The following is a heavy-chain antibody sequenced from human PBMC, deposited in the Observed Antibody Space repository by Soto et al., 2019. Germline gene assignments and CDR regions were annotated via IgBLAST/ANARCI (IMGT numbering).Heavy chain of an antibody. J-gene: IGHJ4*02. Sequence: EVQLLESGGGLVQRGGSLRLSCAASGFPFSSYVMSWVRQAPGKGLEWVSGISGGGSNTSYADSVTGRFTISRDNSKNALLLPMNSLGAEDTAVYYCAKDSNKYSRSLLGLYVDYLGQGILVTVSS. CDR2: ISGGGSNT. CDR1: GFPFSSYV. CDR3: AKDSNKYSRSLLGLYVDY. V-gene: IGHV3-23*01. D-gene: IGHD2-15*01.